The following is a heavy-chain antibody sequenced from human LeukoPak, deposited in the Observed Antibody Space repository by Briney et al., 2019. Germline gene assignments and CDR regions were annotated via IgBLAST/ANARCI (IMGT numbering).Heavy chain of an antibody. CDR1: GGSISTTSFY. CDR3: ARRSSGSTAAFDI. CDR2: ISNSGCT. D-gene: IGHD1-26*01. Sequence: NPSETLSLTCTVSGGSISTTSFYWGWIRQPPGKGLEWIGSISNSGCTFYNPSLKSRVTISVDTSKNQFSLRLSSVTAADTALYYCARRSSGSTAAFDIWGQGTMVTVSS. V-gene: IGHV4-39*01. J-gene: IGHJ3*02.